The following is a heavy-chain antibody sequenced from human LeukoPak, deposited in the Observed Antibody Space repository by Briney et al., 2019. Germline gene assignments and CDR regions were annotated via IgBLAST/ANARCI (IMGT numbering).Heavy chain of an antibody. CDR3: GKEVERHFDLKY. J-gene: IGHJ4*02. CDR2: FSGGGDS. V-gene: IGHV3-23*01. Sequence: ETLSLTCAVYGGSFSGYYWSWIRQPPGKGLEWVSAFSGGGDSYYADSVKGRFTISRDNSKKILYLQMNSLRAEDTAVYYCGKEVERHFDLKYWGQGTLVTVSS. CDR1: GGSFSGYY.